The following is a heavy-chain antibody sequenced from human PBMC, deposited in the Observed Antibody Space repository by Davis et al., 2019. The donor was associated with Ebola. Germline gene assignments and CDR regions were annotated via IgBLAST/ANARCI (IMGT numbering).Heavy chain of an antibody. CDR2: IRSSGSTI. V-gene: IGHV3-48*03. Sequence: GESPKIPCAASGFTFSSYEMNWVRQAPGTGLEWISYIRSSGSTIYYADSVKGRFTISRDNAKNSLYLQMNSLRAEDTAVDYCARGDRDDYVWGSYRRYFDYWGQGTLVTVSS. J-gene: IGHJ4*02. CDR1: GFTFSSYE. D-gene: IGHD3-16*02. CDR3: ARGDRDDYVWGSYRRYFDY.